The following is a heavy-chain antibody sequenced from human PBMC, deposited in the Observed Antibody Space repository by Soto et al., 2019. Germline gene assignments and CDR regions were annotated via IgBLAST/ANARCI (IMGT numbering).Heavy chain of an antibody. CDR2: IYYSGST. Sequence: QVQLQESGPGLVKPSQTLSLTCTVSGGSISSGGYYWSWIRQHPGKGLEWIGYIYYSGSTYYNPSLKSRVTISVDTSKNQFSLKLSSVTAADTAVYYCARETPSITMIVGPHGMDVWGQGTTVTVSS. V-gene: IGHV4-31*03. CDR3: ARETPSITMIVGPHGMDV. CDR1: GGSISSGGYY. J-gene: IGHJ6*02. D-gene: IGHD3-22*01.